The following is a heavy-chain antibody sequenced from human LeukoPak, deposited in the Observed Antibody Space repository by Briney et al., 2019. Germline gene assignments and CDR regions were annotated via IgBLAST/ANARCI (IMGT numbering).Heavy chain of an antibody. CDR3: ATLHLVATTPFDY. V-gene: IGHV3-7*01. CDR1: GFTFSSYW. Sequence: PGGPLRLSCAASGFTFSSYWMSWVRKAPGQGLEWVANIKQDGSEKSYVDSVKGRFTISRDNAKNSLYPQMHSPRAEAEAVYYCATLHLVATTPFDYWGQGTLGTASS. D-gene: IGHD5-12*01. CDR2: IKQDGSEK. J-gene: IGHJ4*02.